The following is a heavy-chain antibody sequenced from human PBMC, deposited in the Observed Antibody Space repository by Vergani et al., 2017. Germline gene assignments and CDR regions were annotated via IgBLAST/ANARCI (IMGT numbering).Heavy chain of an antibody. D-gene: IGHD5-24*01. V-gene: IGHV3-30*18. CDR1: GFTFSSYG. CDR3: AKVVDGYNLNGGGY. J-gene: IGHJ4*02. Sequence: QVQLVESGGGVVQPGRSLRLSCAASGFTFSSYGMHWVRQAPGKGLEWVAVISYDGSNKYYADSVKGRFTNSRDNSKNTLYLQMNSLRAEDTAVYYCAKVVDGYNLNGGGYWGQGTLVTVSS. CDR2: ISYDGSNK.